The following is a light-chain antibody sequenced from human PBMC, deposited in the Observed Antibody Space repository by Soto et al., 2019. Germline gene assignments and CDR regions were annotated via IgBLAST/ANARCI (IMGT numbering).Light chain of an antibody. J-gene: IGKJ3*01. V-gene: IGKV3D-20*01. CDR2: DAS. Sequence: EIVLTQSPATLSLSPGERAALSCGASQSVSSNYLAWYQQKPGLAPRLLIYDASIRATDIPDRFSGGGSGTDFTLTISRLEPEDFAVYYCHQYGNSPFTFGPGTKVDIE. CDR3: HQYGNSPFT. CDR1: QSVSSNY.